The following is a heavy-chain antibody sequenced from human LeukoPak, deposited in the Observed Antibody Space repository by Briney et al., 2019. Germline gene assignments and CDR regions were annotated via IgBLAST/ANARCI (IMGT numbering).Heavy chain of an antibody. Sequence: SETLSLTCNVPGGSISGYYWHWIRQPAGKGLEWIGRIYASGSTNYNPSLGSRVTMSLDTSKNYFSLKLNSVTAADTAVYFCARDPMTHFFDYWGQGTLVTVSP. CDR1: GGSISGYY. J-gene: IGHJ4*02. CDR3: ARDPMTHFFDY. D-gene: IGHD2-21*02. CDR2: IYASGST. V-gene: IGHV4-4*07.